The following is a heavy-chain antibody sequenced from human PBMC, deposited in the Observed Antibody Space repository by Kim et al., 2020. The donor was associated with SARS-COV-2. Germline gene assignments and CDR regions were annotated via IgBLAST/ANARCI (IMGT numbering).Heavy chain of an antibody. D-gene: IGHD3-9*01. J-gene: IGHJ4*02. V-gene: IGHV4-59*13. CDR1: GGSISSYY. CDR3: ASGGMTYYDILTGYPFDY. Sequence: SETLSLTCTVSGGSISSYYWSWIRQPPGKGLEWIGYIYYSGSTNYNPSLTSRVTISVDTSKNQFSLKLSSVPAADTAVYYCASGGMTYYDILTGYPFDYWGQGTLVTVSS. CDR2: IYYSGST.